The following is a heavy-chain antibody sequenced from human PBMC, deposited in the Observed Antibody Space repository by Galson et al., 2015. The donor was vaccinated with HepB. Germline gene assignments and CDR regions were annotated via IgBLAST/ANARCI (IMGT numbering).Heavy chain of an antibody. CDR1: GYSFTTYY. V-gene: IGHV1-46*01. CDR3: TRWWHVGALSYGFNV. J-gene: IGHJ3*01. CDR2: IDPSGGST. Sequence: SVKVSCKASGYSFTTYYIHWVRQAPGQGLEWLGIIDPSGGSTTYSQKFQGRVTMTRDTSTRTVNMELSSLKSEDTAVYYCTRWWHVGALSYGFNVWGQGTVVTVSS. D-gene: IGHD3-10*02.